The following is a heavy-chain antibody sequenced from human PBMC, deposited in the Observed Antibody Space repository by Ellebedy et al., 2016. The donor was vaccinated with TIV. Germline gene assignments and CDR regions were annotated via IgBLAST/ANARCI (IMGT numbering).Heavy chain of an antibody. Sequence: GESLKISCAASGFTFTDFYMSWVRQAPGKGLEWVSYISSSGSTVYYPDSVKGRFTISRDNAKKSLYLQMDGLRADDTAVYYCASGAVDIWGQGTTVTVSS. J-gene: IGHJ3*02. CDR2: ISSSGSTV. V-gene: IGHV3-11*01. CDR3: ASGAVDI. CDR1: GFTFTDFY.